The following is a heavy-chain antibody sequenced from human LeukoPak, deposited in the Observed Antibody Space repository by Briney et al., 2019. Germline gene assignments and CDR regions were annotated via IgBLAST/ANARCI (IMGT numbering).Heavy chain of an antibody. CDR2: ISYDGSNK. Sequence: GGSLRLSCAASGFTFSSYGMHWVRQAPGKGLEWVAVISYDGSNKYYADSVKGRFTISRDNSKNTLYLQMNSLRAEDTAVYYCAKLSENLWFREFDGVIWGQGTLVTVSS. CDR1: GFTFSSYG. V-gene: IGHV3-30*18. CDR3: AKLSENLWFREFDGVI. J-gene: IGHJ4*02. D-gene: IGHD3-10*01.